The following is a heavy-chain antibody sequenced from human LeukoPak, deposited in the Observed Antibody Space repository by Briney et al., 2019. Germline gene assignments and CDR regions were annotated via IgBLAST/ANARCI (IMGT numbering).Heavy chain of an antibody. V-gene: IGHV1-2*02. D-gene: IGHD3-22*01. J-gene: IGHJ4*02. Sequence: ASVKVSCKASGYTFTGYYMHWVRQAPGQGLEWMGWINPNSGGTNYAQKFQGRVTMTRDTSISTAYMELSSLRSEDTAVYYCASTPRQDSSGYYYYWGQGTLVTVSS. CDR1: GYTFTGYY. CDR3: ASTPRQDSSGYYYY. CDR2: INPNSGGT.